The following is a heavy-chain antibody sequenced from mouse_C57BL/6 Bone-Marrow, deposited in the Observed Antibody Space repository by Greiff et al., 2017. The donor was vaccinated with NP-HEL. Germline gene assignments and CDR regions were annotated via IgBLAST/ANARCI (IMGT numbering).Heavy chain of an antibody. J-gene: IGHJ4*01. CDR3: AILYYGSSSYYAMDY. D-gene: IGHD1-1*01. CDR2: IWTGGGT. CDR1: GFSLTSYA. V-gene: IGHV2-9-1*01. Sequence: VMLVESGPGLVAPSQSLSITCTVSGFSLTSYAISWVRQPPGKGLEWLGVIWTGGGTNYNSALKSRLSISKDNSNSQVFLKMNSLQTDDTARYYCAILYYGSSSYYAMDYWGQGTSVTVSS.